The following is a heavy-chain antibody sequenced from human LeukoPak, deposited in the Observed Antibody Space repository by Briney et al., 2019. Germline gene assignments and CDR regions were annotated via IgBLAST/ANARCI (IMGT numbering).Heavy chain of an antibody. CDR1: GYILSDYY. CDR3: AREHCSGGSCRYDY. CDR2: INPNSGGT. V-gene: IGHV1-2*02. J-gene: IGHJ4*02. Sequence: GASVKVSCKASGYILSDYYMHWVRQAPGQGLEWMGWINPNSGGTKYAQKFQGRVTMTRDTPISTAYMELSRLRSDDTAVYYCAREHCSGGSCRYDYWGQGTLVTVSS. D-gene: IGHD2-15*01.